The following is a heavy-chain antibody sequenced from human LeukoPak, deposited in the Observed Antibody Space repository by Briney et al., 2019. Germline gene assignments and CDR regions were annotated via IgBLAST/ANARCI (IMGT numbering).Heavy chain of an antibody. J-gene: IGHJ4*02. CDR1: GDSISSNGYY. V-gene: IGHV4-39*07. CDR2: MYYGGNT. D-gene: IGHD1-26*01. CDR3: ARSKNGKCDY. Sequence: SETLSLTCSVSGDSISSNGYYWGWIRQPPGEGLEWIGSMYYGGNTYYNASLKSRVTISVDTSKNLFSLKLNSVTAADTGVYYCARSKNGKCDYWGQGTLVTVSS.